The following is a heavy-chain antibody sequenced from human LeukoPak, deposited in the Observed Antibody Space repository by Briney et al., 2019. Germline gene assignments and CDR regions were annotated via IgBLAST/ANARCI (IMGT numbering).Heavy chain of an antibody. D-gene: IGHD3-16*01. V-gene: IGHV1-2*02. CDR1: GYNLNTYH. Sequence: ASVKVSCKAFGYNLNTYHMHWVRQAPGQGLEWMGWINPNSGGTNYAQKFQGRVTMTRDTSISTAYMELSRLRSDDTAVYYCARETGLVPDYWGQGTLVTVSS. CDR2: INPNSGGT. J-gene: IGHJ4*02. CDR3: ARETGLVPDY.